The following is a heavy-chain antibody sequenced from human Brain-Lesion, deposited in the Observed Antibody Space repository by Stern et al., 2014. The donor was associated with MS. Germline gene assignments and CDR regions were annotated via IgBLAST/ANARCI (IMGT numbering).Heavy chain of an antibody. CDR2: IHPGGSA. J-gene: IGHJ4*02. CDR1: GGSISSGSDY. Sequence: VQLVESGPGLVKPSQTLSLTCTVSGGSISSGSDYWSWIRQPVGKGLGWIGRIHPGGSAFYTPSLKSRVPISTDTSMNQFSLELNSATAADTAIYYCASGYRIFDYWGQGILVTVSS. D-gene: IGHD5-18*01. V-gene: IGHV4-61*02. CDR3: ASGYRIFDY.